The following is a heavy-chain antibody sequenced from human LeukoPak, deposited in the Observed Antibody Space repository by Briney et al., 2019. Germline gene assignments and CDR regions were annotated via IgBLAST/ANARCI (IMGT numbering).Heavy chain of an antibody. J-gene: IGHJ4*02. CDR3: ARDGENSTVAPLDY. D-gene: IGHD6-13*01. V-gene: IGHV4-4*07. Sequence: PSETLSLTCTVSDGSISSYFWNWIRQPAGKGLEWIGRIYTSGSTNYSPSLKSRVTMSVDTSKNQFSVKLSSVTAADTAVYYCARDGENSTVAPLDYWGQGTLVTVSS. CDR1: DGSISSYF. CDR2: IYTSGST.